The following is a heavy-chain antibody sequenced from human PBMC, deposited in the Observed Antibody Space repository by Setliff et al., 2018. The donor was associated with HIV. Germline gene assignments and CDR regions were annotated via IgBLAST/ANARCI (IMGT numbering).Heavy chain of an antibody. D-gene: IGHD3-3*01. V-gene: IGHV1-69*05. CDR1: GGTFSSYA. CDR2: IIPIFGTA. J-gene: IGHJ6*03. CDR3: ARDGYYNFWSGYGYYYYYMDV. Sequence: SVKVSCKASGGTFSSYAISWVRQAPGQGLEWMGGIIPIFGTANYAQKFQGRVTITTDESTTTIFMELSSLRSEDTAVYYCARDGYYNFWSGYGYYYYYMDVWGKGTTVTVSS.